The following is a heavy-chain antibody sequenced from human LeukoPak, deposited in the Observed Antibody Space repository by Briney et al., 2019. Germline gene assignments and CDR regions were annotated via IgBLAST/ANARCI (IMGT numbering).Heavy chain of an antibody. V-gene: IGHV4-38-2*01. Sequence: SETLSLTCAVSGVSITNGYWWYWVRQTPGKGLEWIGSIYYSGSTYYSPSLKSRVTISVDTSKNQFSLKLSSVTAADTAVYYCARSPSLGGSGSYYYYYYMDVWGKGTTVTISS. CDR3: ARSPSLGGSGSYYYYYYMDV. J-gene: IGHJ6*03. CDR1: GVSITNGYW. CDR2: IYYSGST. D-gene: IGHD3-10*01.